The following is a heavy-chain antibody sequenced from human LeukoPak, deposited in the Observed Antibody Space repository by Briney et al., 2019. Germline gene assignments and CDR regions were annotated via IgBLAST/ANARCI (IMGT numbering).Heavy chain of an antibody. D-gene: IGHD1-1*01. Sequence: QAGGSLRLSCAASGFTFSSYWMNWVRQVPGKGLVWVSRISIDGSNTNYAESVKGRFTISRDNAKNSLYLQMNSLRAEDTAVYYCARERTKGGSDAFDIWGQGTMVTVSS. CDR1: GFTFSSYW. CDR2: ISIDGSNT. V-gene: IGHV3-74*01. J-gene: IGHJ3*02. CDR3: ARERTKGGSDAFDI.